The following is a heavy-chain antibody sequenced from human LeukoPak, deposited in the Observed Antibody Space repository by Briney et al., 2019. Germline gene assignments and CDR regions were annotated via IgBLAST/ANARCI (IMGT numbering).Heavy chain of an antibody. CDR1: GFSLSTSGMC. D-gene: IGHD3-10*01. V-gene: IGHV2-70*01. J-gene: IGHJ4*02. CDR3: ARIPYGSGSYDY. CDR2: IDWDDDK. Sequence: RESGPALVKPTQTLTLTCTFSGFSLSTSGMCVSWIRQPPGKALEWLALIDWDDDKYYSTSLKTRLTISNDTSKNQVVLTMTNMDPVDTATYYCARIPYGSGSYDYWGQGTLVTVSS.